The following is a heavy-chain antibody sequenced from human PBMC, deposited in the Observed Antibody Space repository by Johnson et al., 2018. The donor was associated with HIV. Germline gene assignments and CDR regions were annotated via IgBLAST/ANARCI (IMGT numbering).Heavy chain of an antibody. CDR2: IRYDGSNK. J-gene: IGHJ3*01. CDR3: AGWLAEAFDV. Sequence: QVQLVESGGGVVQPGRSLRLSCAASGFTFSSYGMHWVRHAPGKGLEWVAFIRYDGSNKYYADSVKGRFTISRDNSKNTLYLQMNSLRAEDTAVYYCAGWLAEAFDVWGQGTMVTVSS. D-gene: IGHD6-19*01. CDR1: GFTFSSYG. V-gene: IGHV3-30*02.